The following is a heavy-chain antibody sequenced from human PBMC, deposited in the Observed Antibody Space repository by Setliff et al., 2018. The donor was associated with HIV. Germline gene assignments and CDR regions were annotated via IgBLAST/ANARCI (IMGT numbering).Heavy chain of an antibody. J-gene: IGHJ4*02. CDR3: ARESRNDCRSTSCHGGFDY. CDR2: IYYSGST. D-gene: IGHD2-2*01. V-gene: IGHV4-59*06. Sequence: SETLSLTCTVSGGSISSHYWSWIRQPPGKGLEWIGYIYYSGSTYYNPSLKSRVTISVDTSKNQFSLKLSSVTAADTAMYFCARESRNDCRSTSCHGGFDYWGQGTLVTVSS. CDR1: GGSISSHY.